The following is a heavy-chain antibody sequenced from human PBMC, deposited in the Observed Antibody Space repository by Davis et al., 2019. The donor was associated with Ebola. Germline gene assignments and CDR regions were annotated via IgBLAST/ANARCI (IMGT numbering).Heavy chain of an antibody. CDR3: VRDYNDGIGRFDY. CDR2: ISYDGSNK. Sequence: GESLKISCAVSGITFSRYAMHWVRQAPGKGLEWVAVISYDGSNKYYADSVKGRFTISRDNSKSTLYLQMNSLRLEDTAVYYCVRDYNDGIGRFDYWGQGTLVTVSS. J-gene: IGHJ4*02. D-gene: IGHD3-16*01. CDR1: GITFSRYA. V-gene: IGHV3-30*04.